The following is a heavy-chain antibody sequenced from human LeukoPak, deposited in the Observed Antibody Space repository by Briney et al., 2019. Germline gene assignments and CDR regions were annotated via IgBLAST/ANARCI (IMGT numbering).Heavy chain of an antibody. CDR2: ISGNGGST. CDR1: GFTFSSYA. V-gene: IGHV3-23*01. Sequence: GGSLRLSCAASGFTFSSYAMSWVRQAPGKGLEWVSAISGNGGSTYYADSVKGRFTISRDNSKNTLYLQMNSLRAEDTAVYYCASTYDFWSGYYIPSYMDVWGKGTTVTVSS. J-gene: IGHJ6*03. CDR3: ASTYDFWSGYYIPSYMDV. D-gene: IGHD3-3*01.